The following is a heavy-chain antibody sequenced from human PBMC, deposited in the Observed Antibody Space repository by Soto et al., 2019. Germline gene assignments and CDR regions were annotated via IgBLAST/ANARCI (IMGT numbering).Heavy chain of an antibody. CDR1: GFTFTSFG. CDR3: AKDRAGYSRGMDV. Sequence: QVQLVESGGGVAQLGRSLRLSCAVSGFTFTSFGMHWVRQAPGKGLEWVALISYDGSHKYYADSVKGRFTISRDNSKNTLYLQVNSLSSEDTAVYYCAKDRAGYSRGMDVWGQGTTVTVSS. J-gene: IGHJ6*02. V-gene: IGHV3-30*18. D-gene: IGHD1-26*01. CDR2: ISYDGSHK.